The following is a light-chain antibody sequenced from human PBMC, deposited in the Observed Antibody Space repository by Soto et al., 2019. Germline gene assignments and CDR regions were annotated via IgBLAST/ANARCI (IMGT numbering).Light chain of an antibody. CDR3: SSFADSSARDYV. Sequence: QSVLTQPRSVSGSPGQSITISCTGTSSDIGAYDYVSWYQQHPGGVPKLLIYDVSSRPSGVSSRFSGSKSGNTASLTISGLQADDESDYYCSSFADSSARDYVFGGGTKVTVL. J-gene: IGLJ1*01. CDR2: DVS. V-gene: IGLV2-14*03. CDR1: SSDIGAYDY.